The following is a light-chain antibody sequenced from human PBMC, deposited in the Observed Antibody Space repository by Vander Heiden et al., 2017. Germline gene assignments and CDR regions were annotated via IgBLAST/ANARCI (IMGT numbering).Light chain of an antibody. CDR1: QSLLHSNGYNY. V-gene: IGKV2-28*01. J-gene: IGKJ2*02. CDR2: LGS. CDR3: MQALQTPRT. Sequence: DMVMTQSPLSLLVTPGEPASISCRSSQSLLHSNGYNYLDWYLQKPGQSPQLLIYLGSNRASGVPDRFSGSGSGTDFTLKISRVEAEDVGVYYCMQALQTPRTFGQGTKLEIK.